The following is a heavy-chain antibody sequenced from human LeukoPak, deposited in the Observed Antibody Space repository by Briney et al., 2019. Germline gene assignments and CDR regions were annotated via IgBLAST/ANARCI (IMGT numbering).Heavy chain of an antibody. CDR1: GFTFSSYW. CDR3: ARGLGVSTVTPLGY. CDR2: INSDGSST. J-gene: IGHJ4*02. D-gene: IGHD4-17*01. V-gene: IGHV3-74*01. Sequence: GSLRLPCAASGFTFSSYWMHWVRQAPGKGLVWVSRINSDGSSTTYADSVKGRFTISRDNAKNTVYLQMNSLRAEDTAVYYCARGLGVSTVTPLGYWGQGTLVTVSS.